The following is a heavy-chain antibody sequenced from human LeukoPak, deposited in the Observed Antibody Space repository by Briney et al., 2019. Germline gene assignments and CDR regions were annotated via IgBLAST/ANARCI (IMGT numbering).Heavy chain of an antibody. CDR3: ARGGRSSTSY. CDR1: GGSFSGYY. J-gene: IGHJ4*02. V-gene: IGHV4-34*01. D-gene: IGHD2-2*01. CDR2: INHSGST. Sequence: SETLSLTCAVYGGSFSGYYWSWIRQPPGKGLEWIREINHSGSTNYNPSLKSRVTISVDTSKNQFSLKLSSVTAADTAVYYCARGGRSSTSYWGQGTLVTVSS.